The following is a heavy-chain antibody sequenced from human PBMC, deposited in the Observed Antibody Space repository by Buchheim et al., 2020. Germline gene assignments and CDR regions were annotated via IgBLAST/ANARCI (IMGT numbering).Heavy chain of an antibody. D-gene: IGHD3-3*01. V-gene: IGHV3-11*01. CDR2: ISSSGSTI. CDR3: ARGTVTDRYDFWSGNAPGYFDY. Sequence: QVQLVESGGGLVKPGGSLRLSCAASGFTFSDYYMSWIRQAPGKGLEWVSYISSSGSTISYADSVKGRFTISRDNAKNSLHLQMNSLRAEDTAVYYCARGTVTDRYDFWSGNAPGYFDYWGQGTL. CDR1: GFTFSDYY. J-gene: IGHJ4*02.